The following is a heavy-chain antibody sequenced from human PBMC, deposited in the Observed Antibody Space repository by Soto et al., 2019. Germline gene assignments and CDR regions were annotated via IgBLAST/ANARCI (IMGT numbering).Heavy chain of an antibody. V-gene: IGHV4-30-2*01. CDR1: GGSISSGGYS. CDR3: ARGGGYTFDY. CDR2: IYHSGST. Sequence: QLQLQESGSGLVKPSQTLSLTCAVSGGSISSGGYSWSWIRQPPGKGLEWIGYIYHSGSTYYNPSLKRRGTIAGDRAKNQVSRKLSSVTAADTAGYYWARGGGYTFDYWGQGTLVTASS. J-gene: IGHJ4*02. D-gene: IGHD3-16*01.